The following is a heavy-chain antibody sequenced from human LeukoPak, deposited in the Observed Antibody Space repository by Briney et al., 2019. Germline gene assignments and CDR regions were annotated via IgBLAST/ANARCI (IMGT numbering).Heavy chain of an antibody. CDR1: GYTFTSYG. CDR3: ARDLSYCGGDCYSADY. CDR2: ISAYNGNT. V-gene: IGHV1-18*01. Sequence: ASVKVSCKASGYTFTSYGISWVRQAPGQGLEWMGWISAYNGNTNYAQKLQGRVTMTTDTSTSKAYMELRSLRSDDTAVYYCARDLSYCGGDCYSADYWGQGTLVTVSS. J-gene: IGHJ4*02. D-gene: IGHD2-21*02.